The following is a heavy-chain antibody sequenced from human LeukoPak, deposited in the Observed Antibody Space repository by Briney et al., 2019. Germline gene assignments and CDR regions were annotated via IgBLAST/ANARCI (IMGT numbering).Heavy chain of an antibody. CDR3: ARGWLGTNWFDP. D-gene: IGHD3-10*01. Sequence: GGSLRLSCAASGFTFSDYSMNWVRQAPGKGLEWVSSIGSSSTYIYYADSLKGRFTISRDNAKNSLYLQMNSLRAEDTAVYYCARGWLGTNWFDPWGQGTLVTVSS. J-gene: IGHJ5*02. V-gene: IGHV3-21*01. CDR2: IGSSSTYI. CDR1: GFTFSDYS.